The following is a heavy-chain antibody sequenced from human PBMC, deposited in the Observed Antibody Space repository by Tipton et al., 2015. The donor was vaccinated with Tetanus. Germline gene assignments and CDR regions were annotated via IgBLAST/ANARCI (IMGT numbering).Heavy chain of an antibody. CDR3: ARTAVSWFDP. D-gene: IGHD2-21*02. CDR2: IYPGDSGA. J-gene: IGHJ5*02. CDR1: GHNSRSYW. Sequence: QSGAEVKKPGESLKISCKVSGHNSRSYWISWVRQMPGKGLEWMGIIYPGDSGATYTPSFQGKGTISIDKSISTAYLHWSSLKASDPAVYFCARTAVSWFDPWCQGILVTVS. V-gene: IGHV5-51*01.